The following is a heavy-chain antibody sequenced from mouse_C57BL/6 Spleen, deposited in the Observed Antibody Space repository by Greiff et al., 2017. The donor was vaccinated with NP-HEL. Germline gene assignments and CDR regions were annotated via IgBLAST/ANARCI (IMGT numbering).Heavy chain of an antibody. CDR1: GYTFTNYW. Sequence: QVQLQQSGAELVKPGASVKLSCKASGYTFTNYWIGWAKQRPGHGLEWIGDIYPGGGYTNYNEKFKGKATLTADKSSSTAYMQFSSLTSEDSAIYYCARGGDYDYFDYWGQGTTLTVSS. V-gene: IGHV1-63*01. J-gene: IGHJ2*01. D-gene: IGHD2-4*01. CDR3: ARGGDYDYFDY. CDR2: IYPGGGYT.